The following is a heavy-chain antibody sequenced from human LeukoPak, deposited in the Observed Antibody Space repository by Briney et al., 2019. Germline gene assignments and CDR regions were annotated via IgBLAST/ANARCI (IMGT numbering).Heavy chain of an antibody. CDR2: IIPIFGTA. CDR3: ASGPDSSGYYPRYYYYYMDV. V-gene: IGHV1-69*13. D-gene: IGHD3-22*01. Sequence: ASVKVSCKASGGTFSSYAISWVRQAPGQGLEWMGGIIPIFGTANYAQKFQGRVTITADESTSTAYMELSSLRSEDTAVYYCASGPDSSGYYPRYYYYYMDVWGKGTTVTISS. J-gene: IGHJ6*03. CDR1: GGTFSSYA.